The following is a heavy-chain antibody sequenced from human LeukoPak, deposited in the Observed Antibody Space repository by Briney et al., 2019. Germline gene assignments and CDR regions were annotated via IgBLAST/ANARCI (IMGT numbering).Heavy chain of an antibody. Sequence: PGGSLRLSCAASGFTLSSYSMHWVRQAPGKGLVWLSRINSDGSSTIYADSVRGRFTISRDIAKSTLYLQMNSLRAEDTAVYYCATLRAWDTAVDYWGQGTLVTVSS. D-gene: IGHD5-18*01. V-gene: IGHV3-74*01. J-gene: IGHJ4*02. CDR1: GFTLSSYS. CDR3: ATLRAWDTAVDY. CDR2: INSDGSST.